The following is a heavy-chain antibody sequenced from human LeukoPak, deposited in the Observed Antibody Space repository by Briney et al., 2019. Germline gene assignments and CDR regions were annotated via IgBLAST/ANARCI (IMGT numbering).Heavy chain of an antibody. V-gene: IGHV4-61*09. D-gene: IGHD3-16*01. CDR1: GGSISSGSYY. Sequence: SETLSLTCTVSGGSISSGSYYWSWIRQPAGKGLEWFGHIYTSGKTNYNPSLKSRVTISADTSKNQFSLKLNSMTTADTAVYYCTRGAGWLIDYWGQGILVTVSS. J-gene: IGHJ4*02. CDR2: IYTSGKT. CDR3: TRGAGWLIDY.